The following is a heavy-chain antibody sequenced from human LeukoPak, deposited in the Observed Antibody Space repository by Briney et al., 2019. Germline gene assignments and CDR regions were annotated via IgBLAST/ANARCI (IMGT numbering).Heavy chain of an antibody. CDR1: GGTFSSYA. CDR3: ARDRGCSGGSCLPYFDY. Sequence: SVKVSCKASGGTFSSYAISWVRQAPGQGLEWMGRIIPILGIANYAQKFQGRVTITADKSTSTAYMELSSLRSDDTAVYYCARDRGCSGGSCLPYFDYWGQGTLVTVSS. CDR2: IIPILGIA. D-gene: IGHD2-15*01. V-gene: IGHV1-69*04. J-gene: IGHJ4*02.